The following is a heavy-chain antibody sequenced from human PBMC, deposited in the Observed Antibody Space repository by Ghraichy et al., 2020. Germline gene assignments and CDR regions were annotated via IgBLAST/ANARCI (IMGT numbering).Heavy chain of an antibody. CDR1: GGSISSYY. V-gene: IGHV4-59*08. D-gene: IGHD6-19*01. Sequence: SETLSLTCTVSGGSISSYYWSWIRQPPGKGLEWIGYIYYSGSTNYNPSLKSRVTISVDTSKNQFSLKLSSVTAADTAVYYCARLAVAAFDYWGQGTLVTVSS. J-gene: IGHJ4*02. CDR2: IYYSGST. CDR3: ARLAVAAFDY.